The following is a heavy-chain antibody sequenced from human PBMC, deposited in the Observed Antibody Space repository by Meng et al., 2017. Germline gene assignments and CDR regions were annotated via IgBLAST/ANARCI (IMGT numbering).Heavy chain of an antibody. CDR3: ARVIYDYVWGSYRFDY. D-gene: IGHD3-16*02. Sequence: QVQLQQSRSGLLQPSPPLSLTCAVYGCSFSGYYWSWIRQPPGKGLEWIGEINHSGSTNYNPSLKSRVTISVDTSKNQFSLKLSSVTAADTAVYYCARVIYDYVWGSYRFDYWGQGTLVTVSS. V-gene: IGHV4-34*01. J-gene: IGHJ4*02. CDR1: GCSFSGYY. CDR2: INHSGST.